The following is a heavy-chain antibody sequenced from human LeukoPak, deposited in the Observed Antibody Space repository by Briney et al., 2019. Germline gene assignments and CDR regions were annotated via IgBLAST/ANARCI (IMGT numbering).Heavy chain of an antibody. Sequence: SQTLSLTCTVSGGSISSGDYYWSWIRQPPGEGLEWIGYIYYSGSTYYNPSLKSRVTISVDTSKNQFSLKLSSVTAADTAVYYCARDPVTMVRGVTNDPDYWGQGTLVTVSS. CDR1: GGSISSGDYY. J-gene: IGHJ4*02. CDR3: ARDPVTMVRGVTNDPDY. CDR2: IYYSGST. V-gene: IGHV4-30-4*01. D-gene: IGHD3-10*01.